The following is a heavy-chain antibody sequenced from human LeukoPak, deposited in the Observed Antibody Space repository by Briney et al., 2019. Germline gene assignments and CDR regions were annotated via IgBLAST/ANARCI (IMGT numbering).Heavy chain of an antibody. CDR2: MSYDGNFT. D-gene: IGHD3-10*01. Sequence: GRSLRLSCAASGFTFKRYAMHWVRQAPGKGLEWVTIMSYDGNFTYYSDSVKGRFTISRDNSNDTLYLQMNSLRADDMAIYYCARGRSVYGSGSYSDYWGQGTLVTVSS. J-gene: IGHJ4*02. CDR1: GFTFKRYA. V-gene: IGHV3-30*04. CDR3: ARGRSVYGSGSYSDY.